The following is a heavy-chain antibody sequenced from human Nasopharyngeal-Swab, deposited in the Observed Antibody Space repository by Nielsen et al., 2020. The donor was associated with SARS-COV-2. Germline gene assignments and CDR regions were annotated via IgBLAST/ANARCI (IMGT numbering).Heavy chain of an antibody. CDR1: GFTFSSYA. CDR2: ISYEGSNK. Sequence: GGSLRLSCAASGFTFSSYAMHWVRQAPGKGLEWVAVISYEGSNKYYADSVKGRFTISRDNSKNTLYLQMNSLRAEDTAVYYCARDVDYYDSSGQPLHFDYWGQGTLVTVSS. CDR3: ARDVDYYDSSGQPLHFDY. V-gene: IGHV3-30*04. J-gene: IGHJ4*02. D-gene: IGHD3-22*01.